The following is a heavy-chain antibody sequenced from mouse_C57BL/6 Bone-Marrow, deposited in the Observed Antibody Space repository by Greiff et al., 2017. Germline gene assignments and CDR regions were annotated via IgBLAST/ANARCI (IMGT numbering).Heavy chain of an antibody. V-gene: IGHV1-61*01. CDR2: IYPSDSET. CDR1: GYTFTSYW. J-gene: IGHJ2*01. D-gene: IGHD2-14*01. CDR3: ARSYRFDY. Sequence: VQLQQPGAELVRPGSSVKLSCKASGYTFTSYWMDWVKQRPGQGLAWIGNIYPSDSETHYNQKFKDKATLTVDKSSSTAYMQLSSLTSEDSAVYYCARSYRFDYWGQGTTLTVSS.